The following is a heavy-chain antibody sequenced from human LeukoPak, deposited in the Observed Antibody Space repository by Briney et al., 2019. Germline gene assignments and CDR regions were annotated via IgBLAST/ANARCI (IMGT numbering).Heavy chain of an antibody. CDR3: ATADGSGSYYEYFDY. V-gene: IGHV1-24*01. CDR1: GYTLTELS. Sequence: ASVKVSCKVSGYTLTELSIHWVRQAPGKGLEWMGGFDPKDGETIYAQKFQGRVTMTEDTSTDTAYMELSSLRSEATAVYYCATADGSGSYYEYFDYWGQGNLVTVSS. J-gene: IGHJ4*02. CDR2: FDPKDGET. D-gene: IGHD3-10*01.